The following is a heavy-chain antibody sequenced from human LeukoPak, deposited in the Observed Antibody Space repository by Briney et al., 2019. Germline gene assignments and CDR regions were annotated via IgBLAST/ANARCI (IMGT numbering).Heavy chain of an antibody. V-gene: IGHV4-61*02. J-gene: IGHJ4*02. D-gene: IGHD4-17*01. CDR3: ARVGGDYGDYDD. CDR2: IYTSGST. Sequence: SETLSLTCTVSGGSISSGSYYWSWIRQPAGKGLEWIGRIYTSGSTNYNPSLKSRVTMSVDTSKNQFSLKVRSVTAADTAVYYCARVGGDYGDYDDWGQGTLVTVSS. CDR1: GGSISSGSYY.